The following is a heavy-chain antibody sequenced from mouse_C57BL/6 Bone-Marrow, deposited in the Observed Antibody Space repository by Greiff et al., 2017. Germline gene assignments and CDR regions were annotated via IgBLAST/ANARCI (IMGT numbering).Heavy chain of an antibody. CDR2: IYPRSGNT. D-gene: IGHD1-1*01. CDR1: GYTFTSYG. CDR3: ARDYGSSVAWFAY. V-gene: IGHV1-81*01. Sequence: LVESGAELARPGASVKLSCKASGYTFTSYGISWVKQRTGQGLEWIGEIYPRSGNTYYNEKFKGKATLTADKSSSTAYMELRSLTSEDSAVYFCARDYGSSVAWFAYWGQGTLVTVSA. J-gene: IGHJ3*01.